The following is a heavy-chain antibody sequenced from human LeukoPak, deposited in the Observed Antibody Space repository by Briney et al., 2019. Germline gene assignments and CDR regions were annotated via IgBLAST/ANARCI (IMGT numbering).Heavy chain of an antibody. V-gene: IGHV3-21*01. Sequence: KPGGSLRLSCAASGFTFTTYSMNWVRQAPGKGLEWVSYISSSGTYIYYADSVKGRFTISRDNAKSSLYLVMNSLRAEDTAVYFCTRGDYSYFDSIDYYQAGGLEYWGRGALVTVSS. CDR1: GFTFTTYS. D-gene: IGHD3-22*01. CDR3: TRGDYSYFDSIDYYQAGGLEY. CDR2: ISSSGTYI. J-gene: IGHJ4*02.